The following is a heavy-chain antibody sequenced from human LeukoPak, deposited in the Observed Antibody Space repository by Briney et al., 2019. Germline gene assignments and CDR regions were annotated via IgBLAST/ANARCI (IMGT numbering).Heavy chain of an antibody. J-gene: IGHJ3*02. Sequence: GGSLRLSCAASGFTFSSYGMSWVRQAPGKGLEWVSAISGSGGSTYYADSVKGRLTISRDNSKNTLYLQMNSLRAEDTAVYYCAKDYYDSSGYKALPPDAFDIWGQGTMVTVSS. CDR3: AKDYYDSSGYKALPPDAFDI. CDR1: GFTFSSYG. D-gene: IGHD3-22*01. CDR2: ISGSGGST. V-gene: IGHV3-23*01.